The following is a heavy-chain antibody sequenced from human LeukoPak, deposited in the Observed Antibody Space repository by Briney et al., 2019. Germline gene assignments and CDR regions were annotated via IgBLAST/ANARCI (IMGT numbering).Heavy chain of an antibody. D-gene: IGHD2-2*01. CDR1: GFTFSSYS. CDR3: ARDLSSSTSCYYY. J-gene: IGHJ4*02. Sequence: PGGSLRLSCAPSGFTFSSYSMNWVRQAPGKGLEWVSSISSSSSYIYYADSVKGRFTISRDNAKNSLYLQMNSLRAEDTAVYYCARDLSSSTSCYYYWGQGTLVTVSS. CDR2: ISSSSSYI. V-gene: IGHV3-21*01.